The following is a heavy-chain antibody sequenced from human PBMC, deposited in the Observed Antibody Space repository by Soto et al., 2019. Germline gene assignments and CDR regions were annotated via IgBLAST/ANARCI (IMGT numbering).Heavy chain of an antibody. Sequence: LTLTCTLSGGSVRAPDWWNWVRQSPDKGLEWIAEVHISGHSNYNPSLRSRVSVSLDSSKNQFYLYLNSVTAADTAIYYCARVRQGCSANKCCFDPWGQGTQGTVSS. J-gene: IGHJ5*01. V-gene: IGHV4-4*02. D-gene: IGHD2-15*01. CDR1: GGSVRAPDW. CDR3: ARVRQGCSANKCCFDP. CDR2: VHISGHS.